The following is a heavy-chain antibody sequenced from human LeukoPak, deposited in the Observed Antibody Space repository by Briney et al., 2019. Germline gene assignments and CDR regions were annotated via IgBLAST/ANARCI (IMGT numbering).Heavy chain of an antibody. CDR2: IYYSGST. Sequence: SETLSLTCTVSGGSISSSSYYWGWIRQPPGKGLEWIGSIYYSGSTYYNPSLKSRVTISVDTSKNQFSLKLSSVTAADTAVYYCARILYTYQPLLLWARRGFFDYWGQGTLVTVSS. J-gene: IGHJ4*02. D-gene: IGHD2-21*02. CDR3: ARILYTYQPLLLWARRGFFDY. V-gene: IGHV4-39*01. CDR1: GGSISSSSYY.